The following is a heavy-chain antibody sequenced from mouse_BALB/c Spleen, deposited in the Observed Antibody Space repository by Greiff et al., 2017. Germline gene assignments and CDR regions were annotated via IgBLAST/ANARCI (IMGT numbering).Heavy chain of an antibody. V-gene: IGHV5-4*02. J-gene: IGHJ2*01. CDR2: ISDGGSYT. CDR1: GFTFSDYY. CDR3: ARDGYGNLDY. D-gene: IGHD2-10*02. Sequence: DVKLVESGGGLVKPGGSLKLSCAASGFTFSDYYMYWVRQTPEKRLEWVATISDGGSYTYYPDSVKGRFTISRDNAKNNLYLQMSSLKSEDTAMYYCARDGYGNLDYWGQGTTLTVSS.